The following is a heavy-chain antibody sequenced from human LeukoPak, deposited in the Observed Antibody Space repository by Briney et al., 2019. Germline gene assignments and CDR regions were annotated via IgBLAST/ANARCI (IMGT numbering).Heavy chain of an antibody. V-gene: IGHV4-59*12. CDR1: GGSISSYY. CDR2: IYYSGST. J-gene: IGHJ4*02. CDR3: AREPYGSGRYFDY. Sequence: PSETLSLTCTVSGGSISSYYWSWIRQPPGKGLEWIGYIYYSGSTNYNPSLKSRATISVDTSKNQFSLKLSSVTVADTAVYYCAREPYGSGRYFDYWGQGTLVTVSS. D-gene: IGHD3-10*01.